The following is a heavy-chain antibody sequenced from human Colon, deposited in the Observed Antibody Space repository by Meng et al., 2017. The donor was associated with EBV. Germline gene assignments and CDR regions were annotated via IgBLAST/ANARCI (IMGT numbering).Heavy chain of an antibody. CDR1: GYTFSTYT. Sequence: QLQPVQSGSELKKPGASVKVSCKASGYTFSTYTIYLVRQAHGRGLEWMGWISTNTANQTYTQGFTGRFVFSLDTSVSTAYLQFSSLKAEDTAVYYCARGGNFDPWGQGTLVTVSS. CDR2: ISTNTANQ. CDR3: ARGGNFDP. V-gene: IGHV7-4-1*02. J-gene: IGHJ5*02. D-gene: IGHD2/OR15-2a*01.